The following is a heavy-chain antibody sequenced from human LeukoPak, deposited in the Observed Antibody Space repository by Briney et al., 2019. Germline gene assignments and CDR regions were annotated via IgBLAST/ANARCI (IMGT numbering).Heavy chain of an antibody. Sequence: RASETLSLTCTVSGGSISGYYWSWIRQPPGKGLEWIGYIYYSGSTNYNPSLKSRVTISVDTSKNQFSLKLSSVTAADTAVYYCARGRVAAAKGGDYYYGMDVWGQGTTVTVSS. CDR1: GGSISGYY. CDR3: ARGRVAAAKGGDYYYGMDV. J-gene: IGHJ6*02. CDR2: IYYSGST. V-gene: IGHV4-59*01. D-gene: IGHD6-13*01.